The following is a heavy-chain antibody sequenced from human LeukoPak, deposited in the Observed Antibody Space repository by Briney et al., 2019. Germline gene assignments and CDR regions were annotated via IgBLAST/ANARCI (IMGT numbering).Heavy chain of an antibody. CDR1: GFTISDYW. Sequence: GGSLRLSCAASGFTISDYWMTWVRQAPGKGLECVANIKGDGSEKNYVDSVKGRFTISRDNAKNLLYLQMNSLRAEDTAVYYCARWTDWYFDLWGRGTLVTVSS. CDR2: IKGDGSEK. CDR3: ARWTDWYFDL. D-gene: IGHD3/OR15-3a*01. J-gene: IGHJ2*01. V-gene: IGHV3-7*01.